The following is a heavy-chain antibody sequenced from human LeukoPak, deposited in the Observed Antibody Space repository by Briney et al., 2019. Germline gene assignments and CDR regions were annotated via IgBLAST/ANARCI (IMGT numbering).Heavy chain of an antibody. CDR2: IYPGDSDT. CDR1: GYSFTSYW. D-gene: IGHD5-12*01. CDR3: AVDGGGYSGYGSFRGFNWFDP. J-gene: IGHJ5*02. V-gene: IGHV5-51*01. Sequence: NPGESLKISCKGSGYSFTSYWIGWVRQMPGKGLEWMGIIYPGDSDTRYSPSFQGQVTISADKSISTAYLQWSSLKASDTAIYYCAVDGGGYSGYGSFRGFNWFDPWGQGTLVTVSS.